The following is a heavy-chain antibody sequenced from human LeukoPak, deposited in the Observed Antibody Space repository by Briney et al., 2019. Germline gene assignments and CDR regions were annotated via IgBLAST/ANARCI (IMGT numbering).Heavy chain of an antibody. J-gene: IGHJ4*02. CDR3: AKYRSAWSFDY. Sequence: AGGSLRLSCAASGFTFSSYAMTWVRQAPGKGLEWVSAINGNGGSTNYADSVKGRFTISRDNSKNTLYLQVNSLRVEDTAVYYCAKYRSAWSFDYWGREPWSPSP. CDR2: INGNGGST. V-gene: IGHV3-23*01. CDR1: GFTFSSYA. D-gene: IGHD6-13*01.